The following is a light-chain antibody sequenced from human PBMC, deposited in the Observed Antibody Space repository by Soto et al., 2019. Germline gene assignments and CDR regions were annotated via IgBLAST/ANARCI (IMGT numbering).Light chain of an antibody. J-gene: IGKJ2*01. V-gene: IGKV1-5*03. CDR2: KAS. CDR3: QQYKRYSEYT. CDR1: QTIKNW. Sequence: DIQMTQSPSTLSASVGDRVTITCRASQTIKNWLAWYQQKPGKAPKLLIYKASSLETGVPSRFSGSGSGTEYTLTISCLQPDDFASYYGQQYKRYSEYTFGKGTKLEIK.